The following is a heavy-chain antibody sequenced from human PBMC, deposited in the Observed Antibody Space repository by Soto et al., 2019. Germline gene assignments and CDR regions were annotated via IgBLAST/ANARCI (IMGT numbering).Heavy chain of an antibody. Sequence: EVQLLESGGGLVQPGGSLRLSCAASGFTFSSIAMSWVRQAPGKGLEWVSAISGSGANTYYADSVMGRFTIYRATSKNTVYAQKIGLKAGERALYNCAMIQGLGAGQLLGWGQGTLVTVSS. D-gene: IGHD2-2*01. CDR3: AMIQGLGAGQLLG. CDR1: GFTFSSIA. V-gene: IGHV3-23*01. CDR2: ISGSGANT. J-gene: IGHJ4*02.